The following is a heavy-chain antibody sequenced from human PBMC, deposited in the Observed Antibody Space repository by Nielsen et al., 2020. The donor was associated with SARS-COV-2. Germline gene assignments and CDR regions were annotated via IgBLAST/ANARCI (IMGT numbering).Heavy chain of an antibody. CDR3: AKAGYSSGWYPEYFQH. Sequence: GSLKISCAASGFTFSSYGMHWVRQAPGKGLEWVAVISYDGSNKYYADSVKGRFTISRDNSKNTLYLQMNSLRAEDTAVYYCAKAGYSSGWYPEYFQHWGQGTLVTVSS. CDR1: GFTFSSYG. D-gene: IGHD6-19*01. J-gene: IGHJ1*01. V-gene: IGHV3-30*18. CDR2: ISYDGSNK.